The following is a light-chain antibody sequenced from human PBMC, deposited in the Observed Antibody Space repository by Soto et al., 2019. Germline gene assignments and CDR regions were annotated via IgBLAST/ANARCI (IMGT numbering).Light chain of an antibody. CDR1: SSDVGFYNH. CDR3: MSYTTSIIYV. J-gene: IGLJ1*01. Sequence: QSVLTQPASLSGSPGQSITISCTGTSSDVGFYNHVSWYQQHPGKAPKLMISDVTNRPSGVSDRFSGSKSGNTASLTISGLQTEDEADYYCMSYTTSIIYVFGSGTKVTVL. V-gene: IGLV2-14*01. CDR2: DVT.